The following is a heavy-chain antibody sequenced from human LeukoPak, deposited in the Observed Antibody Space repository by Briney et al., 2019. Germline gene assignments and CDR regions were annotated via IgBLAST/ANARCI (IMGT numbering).Heavy chain of an antibody. V-gene: IGHV1-24*01. CDR1: GYTLTELS. D-gene: IGHD5-18*01. J-gene: IGHJ6*02. Sequence: ASVKVSCKVSGYTLTELSMHWVRQAPGKGLEWMGGFDPEDGETIYAQKFQGRVTMTEDTSTDTAYMELSSLRSEDTAVYYCATGRGYSYGLRPTDVWGQGTTVTVSS. CDR3: ATGRGYSYGLRPTDV. CDR2: FDPEDGET.